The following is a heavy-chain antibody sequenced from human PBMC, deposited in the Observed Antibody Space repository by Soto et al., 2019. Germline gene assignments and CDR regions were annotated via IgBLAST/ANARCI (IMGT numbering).Heavy chain of an antibody. Sequence: GGSLRLSCAASGFTFSSYSMNWVRQAPGKGLEWVSSISSSSYIYYADSVKGRFTISRDNAKNSLYLQMNSLRAEGTAVYYCARDLYGSGSYYNVYYYYGMDVWGQGTTVTVSS. CDR1: GFTFSSYS. V-gene: IGHV3-21*01. CDR3: ARDLYGSGSYYNVYYYYGMDV. J-gene: IGHJ6*02. CDR2: ISSSSYI. D-gene: IGHD3-10*01.